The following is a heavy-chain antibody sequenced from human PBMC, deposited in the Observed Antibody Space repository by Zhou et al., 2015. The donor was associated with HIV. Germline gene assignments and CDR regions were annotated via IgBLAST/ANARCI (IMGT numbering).Heavy chain of an antibody. Sequence: QVQLVQSGAEVKKPGSSVKVSCKSSGGNFINNAISWVRQAPGQGLEWMGAIIPLFRAADYEPKFQGRVTISADKSTRTAYMELSSLRSEDTAVYYCARSGGGFGELYAVWGQGTTVTVSS. V-gene: IGHV1-69*06. CDR1: GGNFINNA. D-gene: IGHD3-10*01. CDR3: ARSGGGFGELYAV. CDR2: IIPLFRAA. J-gene: IGHJ6*02.